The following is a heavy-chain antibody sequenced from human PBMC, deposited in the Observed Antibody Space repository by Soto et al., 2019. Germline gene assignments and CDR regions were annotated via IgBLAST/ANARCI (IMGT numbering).Heavy chain of an antibody. D-gene: IGHD2-21*02. CDR1: GYTFTSYA. CDR2: INAGNGNT. CDR3: ARSIVAVTDLDY. J-gene: IGHJ4*02. V-gene: IGHV1-3*05. Sequence: QVQLVQSGAEEKKPGASVKVSCKASGYTFTSYAMHWVRQAPGQRLEWMGWINAGNGNTKYSQKFQGRVTITRDTSASTAYMELRSLRSEDTAVYYCARSIVAVTDLDYWGQGTLVTVSS.